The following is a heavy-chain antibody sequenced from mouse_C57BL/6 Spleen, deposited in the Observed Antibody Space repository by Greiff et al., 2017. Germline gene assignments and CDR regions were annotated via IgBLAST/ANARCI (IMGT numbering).Heavy chain of an antibody. J-gene: IGHJ4*01. Sequence: VQLLQSGAELARPGASVKLSCKASGYTFTSYGISWVKQRTGQGLEWIGEIYPRSGNTYYNEKFKGKATLTADKSSSTAYMELRSLTSEDSAVXFCARLSYYAMDYWGQGTSVTVSS. D-gene: IGHD3-2*02. CDR2: IYPRSGNT. V-gene: IGHV1-81*01. CDR3: ARLSYYAMDY. CDR1: GYTFTSYG.